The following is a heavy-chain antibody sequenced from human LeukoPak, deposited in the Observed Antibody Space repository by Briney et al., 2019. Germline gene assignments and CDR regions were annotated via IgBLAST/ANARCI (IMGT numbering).Heavy chain of an antibody. CDR2: ISYDGSNK. D-gene: IGHD3-3*01. CDR1: GFTFSSYA. V-gene: IGHV3-30-3*01. Sequence: GGSLRLSCAASGFTFSSYAMHWVRQAPGKGLEWVAVISYDGSNKYYADSVKGRFTISRDNSKNTLYLQMNSLRAEDTAVYYCARDDREYDFWSGYHSSFDYWGQGTLVTVSS. CDR3: ARDDREYDFWSGYHSSFDY. J-gene: IGHJ4*02.